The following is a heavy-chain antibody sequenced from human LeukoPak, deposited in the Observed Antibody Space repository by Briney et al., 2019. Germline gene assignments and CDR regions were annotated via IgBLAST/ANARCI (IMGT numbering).Heavy chain of an antibody. CDR1: GYTFTSNY. CDR2: ISPSGGST. D-gene: IGHD2-15*01. CDR3: ARGFVVVVAAESFFQH. V-gene: IGHV1-46*01. Sequence: ASVKVSCKAFGYTFTSNYMHWVRQAPGQGPEWMGVISPSGGSTTYAQKFQGRVTLTRDMSTSTAYMELSSLKSDDTAVYYCARGFVVVVAAESFFQHWGQGTLVTVSS. J-gene: IGHJ1*01.